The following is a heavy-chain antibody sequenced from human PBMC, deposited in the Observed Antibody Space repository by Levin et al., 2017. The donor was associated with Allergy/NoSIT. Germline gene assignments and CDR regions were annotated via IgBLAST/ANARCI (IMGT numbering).Heavy chain of an antibody. Sequence: GESLKISCKASGYSFTSYWIGWVRQMPGKGLEWMGIIYPGDSDTRYSPPLQGQVTISADKSISTAYLQWSSLKASDTSMYYCARLSGYTTAKYDYGFDVWGQGTTVTVSS. J-gene: IGHJ6*02. CDR2: IYPGDSDT. CDR1: GYSFTSYW. D-gene: IGHD5-12*01. CDR3: ARLSGYTTAKYDYGFDV. V-gene: IGHV5-51*01.